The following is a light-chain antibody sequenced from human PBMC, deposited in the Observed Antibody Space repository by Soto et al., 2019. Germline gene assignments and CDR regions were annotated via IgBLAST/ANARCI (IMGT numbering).Light chain of an antibody. CDR1: GSNIGSNT. V-gene: IGLV1-44*01. Sequence: QSVLTQPPSASGTPGQRVTISCSGSGSNIGSNTVNWYQQLPGTAPKLLIYNNSQRPSGVPDRFSGSKSGTSASLAISGLQSDIEVDYYCAAWDDSLNGYVFGIGTKLTVL. J-gene: IGLJ1*01. CDR3: AAWDDSLNGYV. CDR2: NNS.